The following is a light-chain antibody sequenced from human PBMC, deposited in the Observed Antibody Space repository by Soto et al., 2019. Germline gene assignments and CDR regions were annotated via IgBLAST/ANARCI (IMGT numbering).Light chain of an antibody. CDR2: RNN. Sequence: QSVLTQPPSASGTPGQRVTISCSGSSSNIGSNYVFWHQQLPGTAPKLLIFRNNQRPSGVPDRFSGSKSGTSASLAISGLRSEDEADYYCAAWDDSLSVLFGGGTKLTVL. V-gene: IGLV1-47*01. CDR3: AAWDDSLSVL. CDR1: SSNIGSNY. J-gene: IGLJ2*01.